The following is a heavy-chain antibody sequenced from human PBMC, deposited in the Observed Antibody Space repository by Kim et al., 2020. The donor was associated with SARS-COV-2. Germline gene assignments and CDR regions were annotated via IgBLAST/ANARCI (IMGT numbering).Heavy chain of an antibody. CDR3: ARARPVFRSNWFAP. D-gene: IGHD3-3*01. V-gene: IGHV1-18*01. CDR2: IGPYNGTI. CDR1: GCTFTSYG. J-gene: IGHJ5*02. Sequence: ASVKVSCKVSGCTFTSYGLNWVRQAPGQGLEWMGGIGPYNGTINYAQNLQGRVTITTDTSTTTAYMDLCSLRSDDTAVYYCARARPVFRSNWFAP.